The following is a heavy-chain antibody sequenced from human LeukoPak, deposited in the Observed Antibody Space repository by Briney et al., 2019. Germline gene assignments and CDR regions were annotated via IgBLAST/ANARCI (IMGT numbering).Heavy chain of an antibody. CDR2: ISGDGVST. Sequence: GGTLRLSCVASGLRIADFAMHWVRQAPGEGLEWVSLISGDGVSTFYADSVKGRFSISRDNSKNSLYLEMNSLRTEDAAMYYCAKESGKFDYWGQGTLVAVSS. J-gene: IGHJ4*02. V-gene: IGHV3-43*02. CDR3: AKESGKFDY. CDR1: GLRIADFA.